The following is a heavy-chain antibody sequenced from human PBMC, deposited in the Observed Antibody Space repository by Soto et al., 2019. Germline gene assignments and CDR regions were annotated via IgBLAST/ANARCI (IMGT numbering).Heavy chain of an antibody. CDR3: AKDRNDIVLVAAALYLDWFDP. Sequence: GGSLRLSCAASGFTFSTYAMSWVRQAPGKGLEWVSTISGSGGSTYYADSVKGRFTISRDNSKNTLYLQMNSLGAEDTAVYYCAKDRNDIVLVAAALYLDWFDPWGQGTLVTVSS. J-gene: IGHJ5*02. D-gene: IGHD2-2*01. CDR1: GFTFSTYA. CDR2: ISGSGGST. V-gene: IGHV3-23*01.